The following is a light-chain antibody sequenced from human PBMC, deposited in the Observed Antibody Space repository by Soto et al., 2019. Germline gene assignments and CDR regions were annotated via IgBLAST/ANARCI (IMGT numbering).Light chain of an antibody. J-gene: IGLJ1*01. Sequence: QSALTQPASVSGSPGQSITISCTGTSSDVGDNNYVSWYQQHPGKAPKLMIYDVTHRPSGISNRFSGSKSGNTACLTISGLQAEDEADYYCSSYTSSSTLYVFGTGTKLPVL. CDR3: SSYTSSSTLYV. V-gene: IGLV2-14*01. CDR2: DVT. CDR1: SSDVGDNNY.